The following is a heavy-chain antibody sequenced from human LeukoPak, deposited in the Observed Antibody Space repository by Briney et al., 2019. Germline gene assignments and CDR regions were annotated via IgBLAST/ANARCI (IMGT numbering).Heavy chain of an antibody. CDR1: GGSFSGYH. CDR2: INHSGST. CDR3: ARRPDGFDY. D-gene: IGHD5-24*01. Sequence: SETLSLTCDVYGGSFSGYHWSWIRQSPGEGLEWIGEINHSGSTNYNPSLKNRVTISVDTSKNQFSLKVSSVTAADTAVYYCARRPDGFDYWGQGTLVTVSS. V-gene: IGHV4-34*01. J-gene: IGHJ4*02.